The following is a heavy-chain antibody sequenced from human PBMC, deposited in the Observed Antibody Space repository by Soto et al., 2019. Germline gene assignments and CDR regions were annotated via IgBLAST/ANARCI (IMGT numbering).Heavy chain of an antibody. D-gene: IGHD3-16*01. CDR1: GYTFTSYD. J-gene: IGHJ4*02. CDR2: MNPNSGNT. Sequence: QVQLVQSGAEVKKPGASVKVSCQASGYTFTSYDINWVRQATGQGLEWMGWMNPNSGNTGYAQKFQGRVTMTRNTSISTAYMELNSLRSEYTAVYYCASGYDYIWGSSYLWGQGTLVTVSS. CDR3: ASGYDYIWGSSYL. V-gene: IGHV1-8*01.